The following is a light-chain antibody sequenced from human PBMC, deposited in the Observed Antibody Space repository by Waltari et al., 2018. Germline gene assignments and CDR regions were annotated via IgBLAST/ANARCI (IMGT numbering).Light chain of an antibody. CDR3: QQYGSSPLT. V-gene: IGKV3-20*01. Sequence: EIVLTQSPGTLSLSPGERATLSCRASQSVSSNYLAWYQQKPGQAPRLLIYGASSRATGIPDRFSGSRSGTDFTLTISRLEPEDFAVYYCQQYGSSPLTFGQGTKLEIK. CDR2: GAS. CDR1: QSVSSNY. J-gene: IGKJ2*01.